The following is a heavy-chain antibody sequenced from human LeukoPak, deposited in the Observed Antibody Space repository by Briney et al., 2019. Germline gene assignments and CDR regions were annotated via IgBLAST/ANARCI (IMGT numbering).Heavy chain of an antibody. CDR2: LDSGGST. V-gene: IGHV3-53*01. Sequence: GGSLRLSCAASGFLVSSSYMNWVRQAPGKGLEWVSVLDSGGSTFYADSVKGRFTISRDTSKNTLYLHMNSLRADDTAVYYCARDPSGNLHFDYWGQGTLVTVSS. J-gene: IGHJ4*02. CDR3: ARDPSGNLHFDY. CDR1: GFLVSSSY. D-gene: IGHD6-19*01.